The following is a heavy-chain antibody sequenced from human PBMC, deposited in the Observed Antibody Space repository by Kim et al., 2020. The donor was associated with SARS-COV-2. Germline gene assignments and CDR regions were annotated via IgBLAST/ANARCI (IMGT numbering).Heavy chain of an antibody. Sequence: GRFTISRDNAKNSLDLQMNSLRAEDTAVYYCARDYGSGSNNYYYYGMDVWGQGTTVTVSS. D-gene: IGHD3-10*01. CDR3: ARDYGSGSNNYYYYGMDV. V-gene: IGHV3-11*05. J-gene: IGHJ6*02.